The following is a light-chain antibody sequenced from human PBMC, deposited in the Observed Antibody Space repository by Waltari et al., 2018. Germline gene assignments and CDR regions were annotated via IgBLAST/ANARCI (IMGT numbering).Light chain of an antibody. CDR1: QSVGSN. CDR3: QQYDKWPLT. CDR2: GAS. Sequence: EIVMTQSPATLSVSPGDGATLSCRASQSVGSNLAWYQQKPGQVPRLLIYGASTRATGIPATFSGSVSGTEFTLTISSLQSEDFAVYYCQQYDKWPLTFGQGTQVEIK. J-gene: IGKJ1*01. V-gene: IGKV3-15*01.